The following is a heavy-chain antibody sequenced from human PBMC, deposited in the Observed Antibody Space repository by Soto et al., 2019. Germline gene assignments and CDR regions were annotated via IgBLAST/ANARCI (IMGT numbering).Heavy chain of an antibody. CDR2: ISAYNGNT. D-gene: IGHD3-3*01. CDR1: GYTFTSYG. Sequence: ASVKVSCKASGYTFTSYGISWVRQAPGQGLEWMGWISAYNGNTNYAQKRQGRVTMTTDTSTSTAYMELRSRRSDDTAVYSCASDSPYDFWSRYGFGPRIYGMDVWGQGTKVTVSS. CDR3: ASDSPYDFWSRYGFGPRIYGMDV. V-gene: IGHV1-18*01. J-gene: IGHJ6*02.